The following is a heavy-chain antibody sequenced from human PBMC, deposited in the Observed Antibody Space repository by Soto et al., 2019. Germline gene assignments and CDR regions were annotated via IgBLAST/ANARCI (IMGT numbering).Heavy chain of an antibody. J-gene: IGHJ5*02. V-gene: IGHV3-21*01. D-gene: IGHD1-20*01. CDR2: ISSSSSYI. Sequence: GGSLRLSCAASGFTFSSYSMNWVRQAPGKGLEWVSSISSSSSYIYYADSVKGRFTISRDNAKNSLYLQMNSLRAEDTAVYYCARAYNWNPVGFDPWGQGTLVTVS. CDR3: ARAYNWNPVGFDP. CDR1: GFTFSSYS.